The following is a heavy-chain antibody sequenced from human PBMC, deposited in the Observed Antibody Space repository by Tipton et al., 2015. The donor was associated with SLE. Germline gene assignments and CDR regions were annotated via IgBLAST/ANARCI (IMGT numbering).Heavy chain of an antibody. J-gene: IGHJ4*02. CDR2: INHRGST. V-gene: IGHV4-34*01. Sequence: TLSLTCAVYGGSFSGYYWSWIRQPPGKGLEWIGEINHRGSTNYNPPLKSRVTISVDRSKKQFSLKLRSVTAADTAVYYCAGCGGGSCYAYWGRGTPVTVSS. CDR1: GGSFSGYY. CDR3: AGCGGGSCYAY. D-gene: IGHD2-15*01.